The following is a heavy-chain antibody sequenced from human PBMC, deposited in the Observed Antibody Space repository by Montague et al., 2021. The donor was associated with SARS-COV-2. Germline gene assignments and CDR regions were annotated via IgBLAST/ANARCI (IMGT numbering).Heavy chain of an antibody. Sequence: TLSLTCAVSGGSFSGGYYWSWIRQHPGKGLEWIGYIYYSGSTYYNPSLKSRVTISVDTSKNQFSLKLSSVTAADTAVYYCARASSITIFGVVNQFDYWGQGTLVTVSS. D-gene: IGHD3-3*01. CDR1: GGSFSGGYY. CDR2: IYYSGST. CDR3: ARASSITIFGVVNQFDY. J-gene: IGHJ4*02. V-gene: IGHV4-31*11.